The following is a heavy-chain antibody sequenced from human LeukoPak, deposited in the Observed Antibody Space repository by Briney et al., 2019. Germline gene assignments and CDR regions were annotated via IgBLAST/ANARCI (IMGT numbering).Heavy chain of an antibody. CDR2: INDSGST. CDR3: ARSAGITIFGVASYYFDY. D-gene: IGHD3-3*01. V-gene: IGHV4-34*01. J-gene: IGHJ4*02. Sequence: PSETLSLTCAVYGGSFSGYYWSWIRQPPGKGLEWIGEINDSGSTNYNPSLKSRVTISVDTSKNQFSLKLSSVTAADTAVYYCARSAGITIFGVASYYFDYWGQGTLVTVSS. CDR1: GGSFSGYY.